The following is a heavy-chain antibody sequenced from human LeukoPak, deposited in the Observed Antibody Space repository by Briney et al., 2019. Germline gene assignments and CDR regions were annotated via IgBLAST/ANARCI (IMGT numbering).Heavy chain of an antibody. CDR1: GFTFSTYA. Sequence: GGSLRLSCAASGFTFSTYAMHWVRQAPGKGLEWVAIISYDGSNKYYADSVKGRFTISRDNAKNSVYLQMNSLRAADTAMYYCARGSSGWFNWFDPWGQGILVTVSS. CDR3: ARGSSGWFNWFDP. V-gene: IGHV3-30*03. J-gene: IGHJ5*02. D-gene: IGHD6-19*01. CDR2: ISYDGSNK.